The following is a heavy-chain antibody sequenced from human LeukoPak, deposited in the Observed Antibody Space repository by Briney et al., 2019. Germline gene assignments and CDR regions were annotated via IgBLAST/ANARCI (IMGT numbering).Heavy chain of an antibody. CDR1: GYTFTSYY. Sequence: GASVKVSCKASGYTFTSYYMHWVRQAPGQGLEWMGIINPSGGSTSYAQKFQGRVTMTTDTSTSKAYMELRSLRSDDTAVYYCARREGGTQLWPLDYWGQGTLVTVSS. CDR3: ARREGGTQLWPLDY. CDR2: INPSGGST. D-gene: IGHD5-18*01. V-gene: IGHV1-46*01. J-gene: IGHJ4*02.